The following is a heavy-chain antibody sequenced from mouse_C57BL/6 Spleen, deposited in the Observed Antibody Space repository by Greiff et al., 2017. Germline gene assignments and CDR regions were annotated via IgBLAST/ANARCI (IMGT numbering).Heavy chain of an antibody. D-gene: IGHD1-1*01. V-gene: IGHV1-69*01. CDR1: GYTFTSYW. Sequence: QVQLQQPGAELVMPGASVKLSCKASGYTFTSYWMHWVKQRPGQGLEWIGEIDPSDSYTNYNQKFKGKSTLTVDKSSSTAYMQLSSLTSEDSAVYYCARWNYYGSSYGLDDWGQGTTLIVSS. CDR3: ARWNYYGSSYGLDD. J-gene: IGHJ2*01. CDR2: IDPSDSYT.